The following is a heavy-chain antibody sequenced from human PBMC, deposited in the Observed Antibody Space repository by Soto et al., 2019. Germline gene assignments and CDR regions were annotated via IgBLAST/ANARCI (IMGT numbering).Heavy chain of an antibody. J-gene: IGHJ4*02. D-gene: IGHD3-10*01. Sequence: QLKLQESGPGLVKPSETLSLTCTVSGGSISSSSYYWGWIRQPPGKGLEWIGSIYYSGSTYYNPSLKSRVTISVDTSKNQFSLTLSSVTSADTAVYYCARHPGGYYFDYWGQGTLVTVSS. CDR2: IYYSGST. CDR1: GGSISSSSYY. CDR3: ARHPGGYYFDY. V-gene: IGHV4-39*01.